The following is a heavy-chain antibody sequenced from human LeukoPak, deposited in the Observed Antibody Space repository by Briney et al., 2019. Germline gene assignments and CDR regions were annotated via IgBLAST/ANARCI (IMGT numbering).Heavy chain of an antibody. CDR2: TSHSDSP. J-gene: IGHJ5*02. CDR1: VMSITSRHY. V-gene: IGHV4-38-2*02. Sequence: PAETLSLTCSASVMSITSRHYCGWIRQPPPQGLVWVRRTSHSDSPYYNPSLESRVTISLDTSRNQFSLKLTSVTAADTAVYYCARDFGETSLPNWFDPWGQGTLVIVSS. CDR3: ARDFGETSLPNWFDP. D-gene: IGHD3-16*01.